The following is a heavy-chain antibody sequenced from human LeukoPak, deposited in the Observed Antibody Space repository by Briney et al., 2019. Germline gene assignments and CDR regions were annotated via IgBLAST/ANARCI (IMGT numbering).Heavy chain of an antibody. D-gene: IGHD3-10*01. V-gene: IGHV4-34*01. CDR3: ARRPWFGDFDY. CDR2: INHSGST. Sequence: SETLSLTCAVSGGSFSGYYWSWIRQPPGKGLEWIGEINHSGSTNYNPSLKSRVTISVDTSKNQFSLKQSSVTAADTAVYYCARRPWFGDFDYWGQGTLVTVSS. J-gene: IGHJ4*02. CDR1: GGSFSGYY.